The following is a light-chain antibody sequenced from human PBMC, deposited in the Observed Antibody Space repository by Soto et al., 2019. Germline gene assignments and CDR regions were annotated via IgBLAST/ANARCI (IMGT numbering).Light chain of an antibody. CDR2: EVS. CDR1: SSDIGGYNY. Sequence: QSALTQPASVSGSPGQSITISCTGTSSDIGGYNYVSWYQQHPGKAPKLMIYEVSNRPSGVSNRFSGSKSGNTASLTNSGLQAEDEADYYCTSYTSSSTNYVFGTGTKLTVL. J-gene: IGLJ1*01. V-gene: IGLV2-14*01. CDR3: TSYTSSSTNYV.